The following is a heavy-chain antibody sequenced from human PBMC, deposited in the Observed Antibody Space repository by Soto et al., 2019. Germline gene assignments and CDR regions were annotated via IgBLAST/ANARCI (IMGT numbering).Heavy chain of an antibody. CDR2: ISGSGGST. J-gene: IGHJ4*02. V-gene: IGHV3-23*01. Sequence: EVQLLESGGGLVQPGGSLRLSCADSGFTFSSYAMSWVRQAPGKGLEWVSAISGSGGSTYYADSVKGRFTISRDNSKNTLYLQMNSLRAEDTAVYYCARGYCSSTSCSYFDYWGQGTLVTVSS. CDR1: GFTFSSYA. CDR3: ARGYCSSTSCSYFDY. D-gene: IGHD2-2*01.